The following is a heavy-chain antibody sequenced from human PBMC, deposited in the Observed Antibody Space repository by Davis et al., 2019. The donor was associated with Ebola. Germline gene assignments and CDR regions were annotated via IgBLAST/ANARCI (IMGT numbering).Heavy chain of an antibody. CDR3: ARRGPGYGDGYFDS. CDR2: ILDDGTNK. D-gene: IGHD4-17*01. V-gene: IGHV3-30*03. CDR1: GFTFSSYG. J-gene: IGHJ4*02. Sequence: GESLKISCAASGFTFSSYGMHWVRQAPGKGLEWVAIILDDGTNKYYADSVKGRVTISRDNSKNTLYLQMNSLRAEDTAVYYCARRGPGYGDGYFDSWGQGILVTVSS.